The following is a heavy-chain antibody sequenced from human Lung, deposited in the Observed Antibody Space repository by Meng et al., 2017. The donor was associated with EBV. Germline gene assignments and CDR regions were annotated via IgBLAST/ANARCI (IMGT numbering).Heavy chain of an antibody. D-gene: IGHD3-10*01. CDR3: ATGRIGLLWFGELGY. CDR2: IYYSGST. V-gene: IGHV4-31*03. Sequence: QLQLQELGPGWVKPSQTLCLTCTGLGGSISSGGYYWSWIRQHPGTGLEWTGYIYYSGSTYYNPSLKNRVTISVDTSKNQFSLKLSSVTAADTAVYYCATGRIGLLWFGELGYWGQETLVTVSS. CDR1: GGSISSGGYY. J-gene: IGHJ4*02.